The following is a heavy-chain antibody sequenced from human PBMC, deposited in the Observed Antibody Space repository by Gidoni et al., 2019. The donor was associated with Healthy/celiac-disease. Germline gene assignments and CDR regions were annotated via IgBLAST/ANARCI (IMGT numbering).Heavy chain of an antibody. D-gene: IGHD3-22*01. J-gene: IGHJ4*02. CDR2: IYYSGST. CDR1: GGSISSSSYY. CDR3: ARDYPTYYYDSSGYYSDY. V-gene: IGHV4-39*07. Sequence: QLQLQESGPALVKLSETLSLTCTVSGGSISSSSYYWGWIRQPPGKGLEWIGSIYYSGSTYYNPSLKSRVTISVDTSKNQFSLKLSSVTAADTAVYYCARDYPTYYYDSSGYYSDYWGQGTLVTVSS.